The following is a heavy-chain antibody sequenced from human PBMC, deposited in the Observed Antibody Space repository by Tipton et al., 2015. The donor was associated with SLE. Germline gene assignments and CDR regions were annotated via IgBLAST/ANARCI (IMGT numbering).Heavy chain of an antibody. J-gene: IGHJ6*02. V-gene: IGHV4-4*07. CDR1: GGSISNYY. D-gene: IGHD3-10*01. Sequence: TLSLTCTVSGGSISNYYWNWIREPAGKGLEWIGRIYISGSTNYKPSLKSRVTISVDTSKNQFSLQLSSVTAAATAVYYCATTQSYSGSRFFYYGLDVWGLGTTVTVSS. CDR3: ATTQSYSGSRFFYYGLDV. CDR2: IYISGST.